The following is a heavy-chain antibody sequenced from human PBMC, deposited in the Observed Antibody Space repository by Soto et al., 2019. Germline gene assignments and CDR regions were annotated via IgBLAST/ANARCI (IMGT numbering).Heavy chain of an antibody. CDR2: INPSGGST. Sequence: GPSVKVSCKASGYTFTSYYMHWVRQAPGQGLEWMGIINPSGGSTSYAQKFQGRVTMTRDTSTSTVYMELSSLRSEDTAVYYCARDRSRVRGVDYYYGMDVWGQGTTVTVSS. CDR3: ARDRSRVRGVDYYYGMDV. D-gene: IGHD3-10*01. V-gene: IGHV1-46*01. CDR1: GYTFTSYY. J-gene: IGHJ6*02.